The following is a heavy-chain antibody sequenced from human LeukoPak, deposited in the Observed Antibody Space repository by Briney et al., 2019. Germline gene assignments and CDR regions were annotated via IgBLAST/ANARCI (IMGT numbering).Heavy chain of an antibody. D-gene: IGHD3-10*01. J-gene: IGHJ6*02. CDR1: GFTFSSFA. CDR3: ARDVPAGVYMIRGAQSGMDV. CDR2: ISGNGGAT. V-gene: IGHV3-23*01. Sequence: GGSLRLSCAASGFTFSSFAMSWVRQVPGKGLEWVSAISGNGGATYHADSMTGRFTTSRDNSKNTLYLQMNSLGAEDTAMYYCARDVPAGVYMIRGAQSGMDVWGQGTTVTVSS.